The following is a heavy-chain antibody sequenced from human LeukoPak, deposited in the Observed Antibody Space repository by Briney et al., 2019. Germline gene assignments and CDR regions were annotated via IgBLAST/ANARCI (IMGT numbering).Heavy chain of an antibody. Sequence: ASLKVSCKASGYTFTSYGINWVRQAPGQGLEWMGWISAYNGNTIYAQKLQGRVAMTTDTSTRTVYMELRSLRSDDTAVYYCAKRRHYYGSGDYYRDPWCQGTLVTVSS. CDR2: ISAYNGNT. D-gene: IGHD3-10*01. J-gene: IGHJ5*02. CDR1: GYTFTSYG. V-gene: IGHV1-18*01. CDR3: AKRRHYYGSGDYYRDP.